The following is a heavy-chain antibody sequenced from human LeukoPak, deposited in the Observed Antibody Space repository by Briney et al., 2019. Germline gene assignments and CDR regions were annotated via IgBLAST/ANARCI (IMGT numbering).Heavy chain of an antibody. V-gene: IGHV4-34*01. Sequence: SETLSLTCAVYGGSFSGYYWSWIRQPPGKGLEWIGEINHSGSTNYNPSLKGRVTISVDTSKNQFSLKVSSVTAADTAVYFCARGRGRTVVKVWFDPWGQGTLVTVSS. CDR1: GGSFSGYY. D-gene: IGHD4-23*01. CDR2: INHSGST. CDR3: ARGRGRTVVKVWFDP. J-gene: IGHJ5*02.